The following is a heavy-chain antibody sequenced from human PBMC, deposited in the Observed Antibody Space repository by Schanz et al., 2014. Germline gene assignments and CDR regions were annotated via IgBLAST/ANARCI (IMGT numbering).Heavy chain of an antibody. J-gene: IGHJ6*02. CDR3: AKDRQTTVIRVGYYYGMDV. V-gene: IGHV3-9*01. CDR1: GFTFSTYW. CDR2: ISWNSGSV. D-gene: IGHD4-4*01. Sequence: VQLVESGGGLVQPGGSLRLSCAASGFTFSTYWMSWVRQAPGKGLEWVSSISWNSGSVAYADSVKGRFTISRDDAKNSLYLQMNSLRAEDTALYYCAKDRQTTVIRVGYYYGMDVWGQGTTVTVSS.